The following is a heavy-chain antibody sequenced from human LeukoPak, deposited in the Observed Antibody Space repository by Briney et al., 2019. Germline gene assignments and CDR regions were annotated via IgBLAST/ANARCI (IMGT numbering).Heavy chain of an antibody. Sequence: PSETLSLTCTVSGGSVSSGNYYWSWIRQPPGKGLEWIGYIYYSGDTNYNPSLKGRVTISVDTSKNQFSLKLSSVTAADTAVYYCARTYGDRNWFDPWGQGTLVTVSS. J-gene: IGHJ5*02. CDR2: IYYSGDT. D-gene: IGHD4-17*01. CDR3: ARTYGDRNWFDP. V-gene: IGHV4-61*01. CDR1: GGSVSSGNYY.